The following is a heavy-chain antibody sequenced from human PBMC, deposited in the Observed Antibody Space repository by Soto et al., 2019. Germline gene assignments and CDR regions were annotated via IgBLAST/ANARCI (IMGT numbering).Heavy chain of an antibody. D-gene: IGHD3-22*01. CDR3: STRAYDTNGYYRFDP. CDR1: GGSFSCHS. V-gene: IGHV4-34*01. CDR2: INHSGRV. Sequence: VXLTGAVYGGSFSCHSWTWIRQSPGKGLEWIGDINHSGRVNYSPSLKSRVTISLDTSKNQFSLTLSAVTAADTAMYYCSTRAYDTNGYYRFDPWGQGTLVTVSS. J-gene: IGHJ5*01.